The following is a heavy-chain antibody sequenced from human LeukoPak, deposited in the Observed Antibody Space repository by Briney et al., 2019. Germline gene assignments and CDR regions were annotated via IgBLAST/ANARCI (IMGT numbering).Heavy chain of an antibody. V-gene: IGHV1-69*05. D-gene: IGHD5-12*01. Sequence: GASVRVSCKASGGTFSSYAISWVRQAPGQGLEWMGRIIPIFGTANYAQKFQGRATITTDESTSTAYMELSSLRSEDTAVYYCAAGGHSGYDSYYFDYWGQGTLVTVSS. J-gene: IGHJ4*02. CDR1: GGTFSSYA. CDR2: IIPIFGTA. CDR3: AAGGHSGYDSYYFDY.